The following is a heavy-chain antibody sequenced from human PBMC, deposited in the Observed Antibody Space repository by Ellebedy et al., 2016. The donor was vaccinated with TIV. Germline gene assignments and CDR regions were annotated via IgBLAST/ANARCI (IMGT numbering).Heavy chain of an antibody. Sequence: GGSLRLSCEASGFTFPSYVLTWVRQAPGKGLEWVSGISGSGGDTYYADSVKGRFTISRDNSKNTLFLQMNSLRAEDTAVYYCAKVTYYYDTSGLLGDWGQGTLVTVSS. CDR1: GFTFPSYV. V-gene: IGHV3-23*01. D-gene: IGHD3-22*01. J-gene: IGHJ4*02. CDR3: AKVTYYYDTSGLLGD. CDR2: ISGSGGDT.